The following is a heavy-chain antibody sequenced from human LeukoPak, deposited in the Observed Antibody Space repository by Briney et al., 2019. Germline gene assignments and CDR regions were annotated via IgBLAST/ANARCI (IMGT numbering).Heavy chain of an antibody. CDR3: AKEGRRGTRSPSI. V-gene: IGHV4-61*02. CDR1: GGSISSGSYY. Sequence: SQTLSLTCTVSGGSISSGSYYWSWIRQPAGKGLEWIGRISSSGSTNYNPSLKSRVTISVDTSKNQFSLRLRSVTAADTAVYYCAKEGRRGTRSPSIWGQGTLVTVSS. CDR2: ISSSGST. D-gene: IGHD1/OR15-1a*01. J-gene: IGHJ4*02.